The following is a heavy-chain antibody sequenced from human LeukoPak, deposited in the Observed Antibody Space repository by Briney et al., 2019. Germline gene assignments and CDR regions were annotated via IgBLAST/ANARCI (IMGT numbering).Heavy chain of an antibody. J-gene: IGHJ4*02. CDR3: ARVRGYCSSTISYRYYFDY. CDR2: IYHSGST. D-gene: IGHD2-2*01. V-gene: IGHV4-38-2*02. Sequence: SETLSLTCTVSGYSISSGYYWGWIRQPPGKGLEWSGTIYHSGSTYYNPSLKSRVTISVDTSKSQFSLKLTSVTAADTAVYYCARVRGYCSSTISYRYYFDYWGQGTLVTVSS. CDR1: GYSISSGYY.